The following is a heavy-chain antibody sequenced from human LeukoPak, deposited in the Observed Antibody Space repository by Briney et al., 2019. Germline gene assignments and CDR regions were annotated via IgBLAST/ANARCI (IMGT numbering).Heavy chain of an antibody. D-gene: IGHD6-13*01. V-gene: IGHV3-23*01. CDR3: AKAESSSWTYYFDY. CDR2: ISAGGGST. Sequence: GGSLRLSCAASGFTFSSYAMSWVRQAPGKGLEWVSVISAGGGSTHYANSVKGRFTISRDNSKNMLYLQMNSLRAEDRAVYYCAKAESSSWTYYFDYWGQGTLVTVSS. J-gene: IGHJ4*02. CDR1: GFTFSSYA.